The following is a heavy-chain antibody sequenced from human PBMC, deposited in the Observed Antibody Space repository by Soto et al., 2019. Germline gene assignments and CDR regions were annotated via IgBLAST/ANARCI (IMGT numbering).Heavy chain of an antibody. CDR1: GFSLSTSGVG. J-gene: IGHJ4*02. D-gene: IGHD3-16*02. CDR2: IYWDDDK. Sequence: QITLKESGPTLVKPTQTLTLTCTFSGFSLSTSGVGVGWIRQPPGKALEWLALIYWDDDKRYSPSLKSRLTITKDTSKNQVVLTMTNMDPVDPATYYCAHSSNDYDYIWGSYRYGFDYWGQGTLVTVSS. V-gene: IGHV2-5*02. CDR3: AHSSNDYDYIWGSYRYGFDY.